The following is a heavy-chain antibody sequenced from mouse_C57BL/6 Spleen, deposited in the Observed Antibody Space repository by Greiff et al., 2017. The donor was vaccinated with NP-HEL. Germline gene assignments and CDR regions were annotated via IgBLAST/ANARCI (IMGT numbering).Heavy chain of an antibody. D-gene: IGHD2-2*01. CDR2: IDPNSGGT. V-gene: IGHV1-72*01. CDR3: ASCGYDRAYWYFDV. CDR1: GYTFTSYW. J-gene: IGHJ1*03. Sequence: QVQLKESGAELVKPGASVKLSCKASGYTFTSYWMHWVKQRPGRGLEWIGRIDPNSGGTKYNEKFKSKATLTVDKPSSTAYMQLSSLTSEDSAVYYCASCGYDRAYWYFDVWGTGTTVTVSS.